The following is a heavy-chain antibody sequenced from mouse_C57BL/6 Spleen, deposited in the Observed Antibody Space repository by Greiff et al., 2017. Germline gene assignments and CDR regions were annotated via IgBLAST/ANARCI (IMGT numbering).Heavy chain of an antibody. V-gene: IGHV1-69*01. Sequence: VQLQQSGAELVKPGASVKLSCKASGYTFTSYWMHWVKQRPGQGLEWIGEIDPSDSDTNYNQKFKGKSTLPVDKSSSTAYMQLSSLTSEDSAVYYGARGGDGCARYALAYWGQGTSVTVSA. D-gene: IGHD2-3*01. CDR3: ARGGDGCARYALAY. CDR2: IDPSDSDT. CDR1: GYTFTSYW. J-gene: IGHJ4*01.